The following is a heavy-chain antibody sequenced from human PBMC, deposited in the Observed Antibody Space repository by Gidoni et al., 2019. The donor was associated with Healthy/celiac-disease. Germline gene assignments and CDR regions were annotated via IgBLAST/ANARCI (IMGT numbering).Heavy chain of an antibody. J-gene: IGHJ4*02. V-gene: IGHV4-39*01. CDR2: IYYSGST. CDR3: ARHDGRMVDTAMVWEY. Sequence: QLQLQESGPGLVKPSETLSLTCTVSGGSISSSSYYWGWIRQPPGKGLEWIGSIYYSGSTYYNPSLKSRVTISVDTSKNQFSLKLSSVTAADTAVYYCARHDGRMVDTAMVWEYWGQGTLVTVSS. CDR1: GGSISSSSYY. D-gene: IGHD5-18*01.